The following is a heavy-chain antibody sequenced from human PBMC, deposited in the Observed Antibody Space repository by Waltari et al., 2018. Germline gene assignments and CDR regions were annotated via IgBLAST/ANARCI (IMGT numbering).Heavy chain of an antibody. J-gene: IGHJ3*01. CDR2: VWYDGIKK. Sequence: QVQLVESGGGVVQPGRSLRLSCAASGFRFSDFGMHWVRQAPGKGLEWVAVVWYDGIKKNYADSVKGRFTIFRDNSRNTLDLQMNSLRVEDTAVYYCAKATYSGTYFDAFDVWGRGTMVTVSS. CDR1: GFRFSDFG. D-gene: IGHD1-26*01. V-gene: IGHV3-33*03. CDR3: AKATYSGTYFDAFDV.